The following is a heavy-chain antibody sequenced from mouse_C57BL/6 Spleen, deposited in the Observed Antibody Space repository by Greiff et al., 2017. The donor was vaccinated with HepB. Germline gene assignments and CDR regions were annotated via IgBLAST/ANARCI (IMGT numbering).Heavy chain of an antibody. Sequence: VQLQQSGAELARPGASVKLSCKASGYTFTSYGISWVKQRTGQGLEWIGEIYPRSGNTYYNEKFKGKATLTADKSSSTAYMELRSLTSEDSAVYFCARTHYCSSPYYFDYWGQGTTLTVSS. V-gene: IGHV1-81*01. CDR2: IYPRSGNT. D-gene: IGHD1-1*01. CDR3: ARTHYCSSPYYFDY. J-gene: IGHJ2*01. CDR1: GYTFTSYG.